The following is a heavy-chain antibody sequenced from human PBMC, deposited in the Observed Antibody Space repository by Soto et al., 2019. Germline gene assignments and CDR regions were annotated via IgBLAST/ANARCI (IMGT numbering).Heavy chain of an antibody. J-gene: IGHJ6*02. CDR2: IYPGDSDT. V-gene: IGHV5-51*01. CDR1: GYSFTSYW. D-gene: IGHD3-3*01. Sequence: EVQLVQSGAEVKKPGESLKISCKGSGYSFTSYWIGWVRQMPGKGLEWMGMIYPGDSDTRYSPSFQGQVTISADKSISTAYLQWSSLKASDTAMYYCARQMLSSGYKPIYYYYGMDVWGQGTTVTVSS. CDR3: ARQMLSSGYKPIYYYYGMDV.